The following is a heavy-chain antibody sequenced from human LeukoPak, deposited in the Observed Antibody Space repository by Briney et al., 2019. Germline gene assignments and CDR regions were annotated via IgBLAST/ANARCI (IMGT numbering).Heavy chain of an antibody. Sequence: SVKGSCKASGGTFSSYAISWVRQAPGQGLEWMGGIIPIFGTANYAQRFQGRVTITADESTSTAYMELSSLRSEDTAVYYCARVGMEYYYMDVWGKGTTVTVSS. D-gene: IGHD6-13*01. CDR3: ARVGMEYYYMDV. CDR2: IIPIFGTA. J-gene: IGHJ6*03. V-gene: IGHV1-69*13. CDR1: GGTFSSYA.